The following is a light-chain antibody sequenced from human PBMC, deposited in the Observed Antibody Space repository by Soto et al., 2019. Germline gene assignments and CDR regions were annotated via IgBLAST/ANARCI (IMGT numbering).Light chain of an antibody. J-gene: IGKJ3*01. Sequence: EIVLTQSPGTLSLSLGERATLSCRASQSVSSTYLAWYQQKPGQAPRLLIYGASTRATGIPDRFSGIGSGTDATLTISRLEPEDFAVYYCQHYYGSPPFTFGPGTRVDIK. V-gene: IGKV3-20*01. CDR1: QSVSSTY. CDR2: GAS. CDR3: QHYYGSPPFT.